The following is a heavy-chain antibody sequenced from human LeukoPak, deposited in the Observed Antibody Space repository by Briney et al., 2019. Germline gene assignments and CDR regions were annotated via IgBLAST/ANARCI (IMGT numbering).Heavy chain of an antibody. J-gene: IGHJ4*02. CDR1: GGSISGYY. CDR2: IYTSGST. D-gene: IGHD3-9*01. CDR3: ARDRRHYDILTGYYNDY. Sequence: NPSETLSLTCTVSGGSISGYYWSWIRQPAGKGLEWIGRIYTSGSTNYNPSLKSRVTMSVDTSKNQFSLKLSSVTAADTAVYYCARDRRHYDILTGYYNDYWGQGTLVTVSS. V-gene: IGHV4-4*07.